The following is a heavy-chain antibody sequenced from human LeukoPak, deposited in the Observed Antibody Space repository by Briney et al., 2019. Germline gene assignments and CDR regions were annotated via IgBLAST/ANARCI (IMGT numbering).Heavy chain of an antibody. CDR1: GYIFTTYA. J-gene: IGHJ6*02. V-gene: IGHV1-18*01. Sequence: ASVTVSCKASGYIFTTYAITWVRQAPGQGLEWMGGISAFNGNANYAQKFQGRVTLTRDTSTRTAYMELRSLRSDDTAVYFCAREFKPPGMSMIADFYGMDVWGQGTTVTVSS. CDR2: ISAFNGNA. D-gene: IGHD3-22*01. CDR3: AREFKPPGMSMIADFYGMDV.